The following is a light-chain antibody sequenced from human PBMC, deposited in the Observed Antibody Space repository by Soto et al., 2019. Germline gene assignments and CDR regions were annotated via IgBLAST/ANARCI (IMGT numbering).Light chain of an antibody. CDR2: DVS. CDR1: SRDVGGYNY. Sequence: QSVLTQPASVSGSPGQSITISCTGTSRDVGGYNYVSWYQQHPGKAPKLMIYDVSNRPSGVSNRFSGSKSGNTASLTISGLQAEDEADYYCSSYTSSSTLVFGTGTKVTVL. V-gene: IGLV2-14*01. CDR3: SSYTSSSTLV. J-gene: IGLJ1*01.